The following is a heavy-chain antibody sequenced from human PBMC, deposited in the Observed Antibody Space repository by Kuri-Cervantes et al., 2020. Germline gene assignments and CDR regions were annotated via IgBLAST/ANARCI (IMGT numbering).Heavy chain of an antibody. Sequence: LSLTCAASGFTFSSYSMNWVRQAPGKGLEWVSYISSSSSTIYYADSVKGRFTISRDNAKNSLYLQMNSLRAEDTAVYYCARTCGGDCLGAFDIWGQGTMVTVSS. CDR3: ARTCGGDCLGAFDI. CDR2: ISSSSSTI. J-gene: IGHJ3*02. V-gene: IGHV3-48*04. D-gene: IGHD2-21*02. CDR1: GFTFSSYS.